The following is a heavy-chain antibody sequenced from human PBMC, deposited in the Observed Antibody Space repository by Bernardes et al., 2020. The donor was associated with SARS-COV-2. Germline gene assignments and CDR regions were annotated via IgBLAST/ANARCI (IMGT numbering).Heavy chain of an antibody. Sequence: SETLSLTCTVSGGPIYGSSYYWGWIRQPPEKGLEWIGSIYYSGSSYYSPSLKSRVTISVDTSKNQFSLRLTSVTAADTAVYYCARQTRGQIYYFDSWGQGGQVTVSS. D-gene: IGHD3-10*01. J-gene: IGHJ4*02. CDR1: GGPIYGSSYY. V-gene: IGHV4-39*01. CDR3: ARQTRGQIYYFDS. CDR2: IYYSGSS.